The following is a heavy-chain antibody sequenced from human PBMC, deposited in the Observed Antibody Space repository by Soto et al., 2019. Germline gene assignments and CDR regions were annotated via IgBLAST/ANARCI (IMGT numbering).Heavy chain of an antibody. CDR3: AKGHSSSWKTPLSFDY. CDR2: ISGSGGST. V-gene: IGHV3-23*01. J-gene: IGHJ4*02. D-gene: IGHD6-13*01. Sequence: EVQLLESGGGLVQPGGSPRLSCAASGFTFSSYAMSWVRQAPGKGLEWVSAISGSGGSTYYADSVKGRFTISRDNSKNTLYLQMNSLRAEDTAVYYCAKGHSSSWKTPLSFDYWGQGTLVTVSS. CDR1: GFTFSSYA.